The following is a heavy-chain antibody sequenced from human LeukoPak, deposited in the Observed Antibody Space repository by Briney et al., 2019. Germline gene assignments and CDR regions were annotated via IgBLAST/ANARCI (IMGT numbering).Heavy chain of an antibody. CDR1: GYTFTNYG. V-gene: IGHV1-18*01. D-gene: IGHD3-16*02. CDR3: ARFAEFYDYVWGSYRYLDY. Sequence: ASVTVSCKASGYTFTNYGISWGRQAPGQELEWMGWISAYNGNTNYEQKLQGRVTMTTDTSTSTAYMELRSLRSDDTAVYYCARFAEFYDYVWGSYRYLDYWGQGPLVTVSS. J-gene: IGHJ4*02. CDR2: ISAYNGNT.